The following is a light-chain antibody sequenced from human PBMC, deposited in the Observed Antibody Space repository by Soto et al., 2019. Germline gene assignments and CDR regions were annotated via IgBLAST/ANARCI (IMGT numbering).Light chain of an antibody. CDR1: QSISSW. J-gene: IGKJ1*01. CDR3: QQYNSYSPRWT. V-gene: IGKV1-5*03. Sequence: DIQMTQSPSTLSASVGDRVTITCRASQSISSWLAWYQQKPGKAPKLLIYKASSLESGVPSRFSGSGSGTGFTFTLSSLQPDDFATYYCQQYNSYSPRWTFGQGTKVEIK. CDR2: KAS.